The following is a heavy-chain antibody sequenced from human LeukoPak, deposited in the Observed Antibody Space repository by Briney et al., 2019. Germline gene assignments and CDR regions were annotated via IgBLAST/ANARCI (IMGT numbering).Heavy chain of an antibody. CDR3: ARDRGYYDSSGYYYFDY. CDR1: GYTFTSYG. Sequence: ASVKVSCKASGYTFTSYGISWVRQAPGQGLEWMGWISAYNGNTNYAQKLQGRVTVTTDTSTSTAYMELRSLRSDDTAVYYCARDRGYYDSSGYYYFDYWGQGTLVTVSS. CDR2: ISAYNGNT. V-gene: IGHV1-18*01. D-gene: IGHD3-22*01. J-gene: IGHJ4*02.